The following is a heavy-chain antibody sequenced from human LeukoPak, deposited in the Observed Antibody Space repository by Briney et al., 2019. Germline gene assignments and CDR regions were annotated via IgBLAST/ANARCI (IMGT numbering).Heavy chain of an antibody. CDR1: GFSFSAYA. D-gene: IGHD4-23*01. J-gene: IGHJ4*02. V-gene: IGHV3-23*01. Sequence: GGSLRLSCAASGFSFSAYAMNWVRQAPGKGLEWVSSISRTGTKTDYTESVKGRFTISRDNSKNTLRLQMNSLRDEDTAVYYCAKDLGFGGNSFDSWGQGTLVTVSS. CDR3: AKDLGFGGNSFDS. CDR2: ISRTGTKT.